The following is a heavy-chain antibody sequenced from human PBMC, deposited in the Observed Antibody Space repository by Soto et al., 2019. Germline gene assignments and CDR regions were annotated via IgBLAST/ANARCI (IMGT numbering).Heavy chain of an antibody. CDR3: AKGMYDYDILTGPFDY. Sequence: GGSLRLSCAGSGFTFSSYAMSWVRQAPGKGPEWVSAISGSGGSTYYADSVKGRFTISRDNSKNTLYLQMNSLRAEDTAVYYCAKGMYDYDILTGPFDYWGQGTLVTVSS. D-gene: IGHD3-9*01. CDR2: ISGSGGST. J-gene: IGHJ4*02. CDR1: GFTFSSYA. V-gene: IGHV3-23*01.